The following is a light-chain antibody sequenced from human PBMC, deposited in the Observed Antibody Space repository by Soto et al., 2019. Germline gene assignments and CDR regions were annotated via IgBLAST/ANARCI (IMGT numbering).Light chain of an antibody. Sequence: DIQVTQSPSSLSASVGDRVTITCRASQAISGHLAWYQQKPGKVPKLLIYEASTLQSGVPSRFSASGSGTDFTLTISSLQPEDVATYDCQKYNGTPRTFGQGTKVELK. V-gene: IGKV1-27*01. J-gene: IGKJ1*01. CDR3: QKYNGTPRT. CDR2: EAS. CDR1: QAISGH.